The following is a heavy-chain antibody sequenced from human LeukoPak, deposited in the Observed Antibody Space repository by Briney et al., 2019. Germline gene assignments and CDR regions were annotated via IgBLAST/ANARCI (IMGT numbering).Heavy chain of an antibody. CDR3: ARRSPGAAVGSFDY. D-gene: IGHD6-13*01. CDR1: GGSISSYY. V-gene: IGHV4-4*07. CDR2: IYTSGST. J-gene: IGHJ4*02. Sequence: SETLSLTCTVSGGSISSYYWSWIRQPAGKGLEWIGRIYTSGSTNYNPSLKSRVTMSVDTSKNQFSLKLNSVTAADTAVYYCARRSPGAAVGSFDYWGQGTLVTVSS.